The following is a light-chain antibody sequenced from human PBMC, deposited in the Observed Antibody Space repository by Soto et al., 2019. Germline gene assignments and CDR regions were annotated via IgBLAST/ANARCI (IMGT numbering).Light chain of an antibody. CDR1: EPIKTFY. V-gene: IGKV3-20*01. J-gene: IGKJ2*01. CDR3: HQYNNWPPGT. CDR2: GVY. Sequence: PGETATLSCKASEPIKTFYFGWYQHKPGQSPRLLINGVYTRATGIPDRFSGSGSGTDFTLTISRLEPEDFAIYYCHQYNNWPPGTFGQGTKVDI.